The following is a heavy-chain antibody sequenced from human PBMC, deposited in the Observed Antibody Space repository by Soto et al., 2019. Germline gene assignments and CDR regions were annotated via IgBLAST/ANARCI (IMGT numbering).Heavy chain of an antibody. J-gene: IGHJ6*02. Sequence: QVQLVQSGAEVKKPGASVKVSCKASGYTFTSYGISWVRQAPGQGLEWMGWISAYNGNTNYAQKLQGRVTMTTDTSTSTAYMELRSLRSHDTAVYYCARVTGAAAGYYYYYYGMDVWGQGTTVTISS. V-gene: IGHV1-18*01. D-gene: IGHD6-13*01. CDR2: ISAYNGNT. CDR1: GYTFTSYG. CDR3: ARVTGAAAGYYYYYYGMDV.